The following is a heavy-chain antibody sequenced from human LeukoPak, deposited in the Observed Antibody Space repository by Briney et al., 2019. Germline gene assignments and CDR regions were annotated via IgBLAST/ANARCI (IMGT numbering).Heavy chain of an antibody. CDR2: INPSGGST. V-gene: IGHV1-46*01. CDR1: GYTFTSYY. J-gene: IGHJ6*02. Sequence: ASVKVSCKASGYTFTSYYMHWVRQAPGQGLEWMGIINPSGGSTSYAQKFQGRVTMTRDTSTSTVYMELSSLRSEDTPVYYCARVMGHCSSTSCYGGGYYGMDVWGQGTTVTVSS. D-gene: IGHD2-2*01. CDR3: ARVMGHCSSTSCYGGGYYGMDV.